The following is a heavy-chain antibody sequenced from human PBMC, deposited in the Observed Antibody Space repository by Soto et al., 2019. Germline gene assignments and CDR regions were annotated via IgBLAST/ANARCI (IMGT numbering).Heavy chain of an antibody. D-gene: IGHD3-3*01. J-gene: IGHJ5*02. CDR2: ISGSGGST. CDR3: AKDPLLEWLPEPPTWFDP. Sequence: HPGGSLRLSCAASGFTFSSYAMSWVRQAPGKGLEWVSAISGSGGSTYYADSVKGRFTISRDNSKNTLYLQMNSLRAEDTAVYYCAKDPLLEWLPEPPTWFDPWGQGTLVTVSS. V-gene: IGHV3-23*01. CDR1: GFTFSSYA.